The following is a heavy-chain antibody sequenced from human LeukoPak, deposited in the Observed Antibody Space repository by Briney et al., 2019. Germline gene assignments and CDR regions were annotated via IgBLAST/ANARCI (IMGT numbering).Heavy chain of an antibody. CDR1: GGSISTYY. J-gene: IGHJ4*02. V-gene: IGHV4-4*09. CDR3: ARLKAGN. Sequence: SETLSLTCTVSGGSISTYYWSWIRRPPGKGLEWIAYIHASGPTNYNPSLKSRITISVDTSKNQFSLKLSSVTAADTAVYYCARLKAGNWGPGTLVAVSS. CDR2: IHASGPT.